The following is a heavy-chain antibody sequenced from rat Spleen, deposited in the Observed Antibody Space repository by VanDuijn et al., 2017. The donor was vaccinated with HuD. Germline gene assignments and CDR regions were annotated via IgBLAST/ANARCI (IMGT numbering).Heavy chain of an antibody. CDR2: ITYDGRSA. CDR3: ARQGNNYDFDY. Sequence: EVQVEESGGGLVQPGRSLKLSCAASGFTFSDYYMAWVRQAPKKGLEWVATITYDGRSAYYRDSVKGRLTISRNNAKSTLYLQMDSLRSEDTATYYCARQGNNYDFDYWGQGVMVTVSS. CDR1: GFTFSDYY. D-gene: IGHD1-10*01. J-gene: IGHJ2*01. V-gene: IGHV5-7*01.